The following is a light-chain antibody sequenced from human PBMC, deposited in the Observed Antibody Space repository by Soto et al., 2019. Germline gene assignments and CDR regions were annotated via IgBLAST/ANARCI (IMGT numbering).Light chain of an antibody. CDR1: QSVSSN. CDR3: QQYNVWPLT. J-gene: IGKJ4*01. Sequence: VXXQSPXTXSVSPGERATLSCRASQSVSSNLAWYQQKPGQTPKLLIYVASTRATGIPARFSGSGSGTEFTLTISSLQSEDFAVYYCQQYNVWPLTFGGGTKVEFK. CDR2: VAS. V-gene: IGKV3-15*01.